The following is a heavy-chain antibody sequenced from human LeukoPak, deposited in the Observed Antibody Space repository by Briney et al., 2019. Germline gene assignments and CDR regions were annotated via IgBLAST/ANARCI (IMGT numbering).Heavy chain of an antibody. V-gene: IGHV4-4*07. J-gene: IGHJ6*03. D-gene: IGHD1-26*01. CDR1: GGSISSYY. CDR3: ARDLEAYSASYDYYYYYMDV. CDR2: IYTSGST. Sequence: PSETLSLTCTVSGGSISSYYWSWIRQPAGKGLEWIGRIYTSGSTNYNPSLKSRVTMSVDTSKNQFSLKLSSVTAADTAVCYCARDLEAYSASYDYYYYYMDVWGKGTTVTVSS.